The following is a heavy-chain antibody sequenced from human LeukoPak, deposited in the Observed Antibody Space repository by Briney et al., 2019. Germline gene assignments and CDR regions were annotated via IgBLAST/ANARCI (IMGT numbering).Heavy chain of an antibody. CDR3: ARNPNQLLFSHPFDY. Sequence: SETLSLTCAVSGGSISSSNWWSWVRQPPGKGLEWIGEINHSGITNYNPSLKSRVTISVDNSKNQLSLKLSSVTAAETAVYYCARNPNQLLFSHPFDYWGQGTLVTVSS. CDR1: GGSISSSNW. J-gene: IGHJ4*02. D-gene: IGHD2-2*01. V-gene: IGHV4-4*02. CDR2: INHSGIT.